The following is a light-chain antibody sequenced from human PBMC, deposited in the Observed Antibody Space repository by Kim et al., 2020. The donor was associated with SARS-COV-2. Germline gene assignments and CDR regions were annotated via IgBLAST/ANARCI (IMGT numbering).Light chain of an antibody. J-gene: IGLJ1*01. V-gene: IGLV2-14*03. CDR3: STCTSSNTLV. Sequence: SGSPGHSITITGAGSCSDIAEWYQQHPGKAPKLMIYDVSKPPSGVSNRFSGSKSGNAASLIISGLQAEDEADYYSSTCTSSNTLVFGTWTKVTVL. CDR2: DVS. CDR1: CSDIAE.